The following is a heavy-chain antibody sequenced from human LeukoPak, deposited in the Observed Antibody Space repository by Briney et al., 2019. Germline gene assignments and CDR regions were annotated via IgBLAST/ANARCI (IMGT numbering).Heavy chain of an antibody. V-gene: IGHV3-74*01. J-gene: IGHJ4*02. CDR2: INSDGSST. Sequence: GSLRLSCAASGFTFSNYWMHWVRQAPGKGLVWVSRINSDGSSTRYADSVKGRFTISRDNAKNTLYLQMNSLRADDTAVYYCVRPYGDSSLGIDYWGQGTLVTVSS. D-gene: IGHD4-17*01. CDR3: VRPYGDSSLGIDY. CDR1: GFTFSNYW.